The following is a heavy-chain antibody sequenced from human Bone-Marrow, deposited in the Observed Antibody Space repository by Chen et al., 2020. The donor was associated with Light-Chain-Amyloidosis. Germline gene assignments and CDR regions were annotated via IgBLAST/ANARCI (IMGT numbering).Heavy chain of an antibody. V-gene: IGHV5-51*01. Sequence: EVHLEQSGPEVKKPGESLKISCKGSGYTFPNYWIGWVRQMPGKGLVWMGVIYPDDSDARYSPSFEGQVTISADKSITTAYLQWRSLKASDTAMYYCARRRDGYNFDYWGQGTLVTVSS. CDR1: GYTFPNYW. CDR2: IYPDDSDA. CDR3: ARRRDGYNFDY. D-gene: IGHD5-12*01. J-gene: IGHJ4*02.